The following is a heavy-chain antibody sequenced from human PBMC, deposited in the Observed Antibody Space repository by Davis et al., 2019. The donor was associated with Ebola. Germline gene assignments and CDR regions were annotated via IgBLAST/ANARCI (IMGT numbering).Heavy chain of an antibody. CDR3: ARDYYDSLFDY. D-gene: IGHD3-22*01. J-gene: IGHJ4*02. V-gene: IGHV3-7*01. CDR2: IKEDGSEK. Sequence: GESLKISCAASGFTFSNYWMSWVRQAPGKGLEWVANIKEDGSEKYYVDSVRGRFTISRDNAKNSLFLQMNSLRDEDTAVYYCARDYYDSLFDYWGQGTLVTVSS. CDR1: GFTFSNYW.